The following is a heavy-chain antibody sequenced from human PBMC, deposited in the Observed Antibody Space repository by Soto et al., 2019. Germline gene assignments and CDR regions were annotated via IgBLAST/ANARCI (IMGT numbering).Heavy chain of an antibody. CDR1: GFTFSSYS. D-gene: IGHD2-15*01. V-gene: IGHV3-21*01. CDR3: ARDHPHCSGGSCFLPFDF. CDR2: ISSTGSYI. Sequence: VSLRLSCAASGFTFSSYSMNWVRQAPGKGLEWLSFISSTGSYIYYADSVSGRFTISRDNTRNSLSLQMNSLRVEDTAVYYCARDHPHCSGGSCFLPFDFWGQGARVTVYS. J-gene: IGHJ4*02.